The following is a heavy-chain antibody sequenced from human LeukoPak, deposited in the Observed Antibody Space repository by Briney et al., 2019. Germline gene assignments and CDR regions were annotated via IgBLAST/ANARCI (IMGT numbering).Heavy chain of an antibody. CDR1: GFTFSSYA. D-gene: IGHD6-13*01. V-gene: IGHV3-23*01. CDR2: ISGSGGST. CDR3: SRRNIAAAALDY. J-gene: IGHJ4*02. Sequence: GGSLRLSCAASGFTFSSYAMKWVRQAPGKGLEWVSAISGSGGSTYYADSVKGRFTISRENSKNTLYLHMNSMRAEDTAVYYCSRRNIAAAALDYWGQGTLVTVSS.